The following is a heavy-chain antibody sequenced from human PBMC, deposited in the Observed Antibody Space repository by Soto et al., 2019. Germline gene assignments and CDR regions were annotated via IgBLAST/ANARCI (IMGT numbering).Heavy chain of an antibody. V-gene: IGHV3-21*01. CDR3: TSSSWMGCYAP. CDR2: ISSSGTYI. Sequence: EVQLVESGGGLVRPGGSLRLSCVASGFTFSSYSMNWVRQAPGKGLEWVSSISSSGTYIYYAESLKGRFTISRVNAKNFRYMQTKSQSAEDTAVYYWTSSSWMGCYAPWGQGTLITVSS. J-gene: IGHJ5*02. D-gene: IGHD2-15*01. CDR1: GFTFSSYS.